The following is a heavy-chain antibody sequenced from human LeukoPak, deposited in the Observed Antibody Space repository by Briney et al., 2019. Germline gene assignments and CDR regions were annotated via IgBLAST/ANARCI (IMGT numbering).Heavy chain of an antibody. V-gene: IGHV3-21*01. Sequence: KTGGSLRLSCAASEFTFSTYSMNWVRQAPGKGLEWVSSISSSSSYIYYADSVKGRFTISRDNAKNSLYLQMNSLRAEDTAVYYCAREAMPKAYWGQGTLVTVSS. CDR1: EFTFSTYS. D-gene: IGHD2-2*01. J-gene: IGHJ4*02. CDR3: AREAMPKAY. CDR2: ISSSSSYI.